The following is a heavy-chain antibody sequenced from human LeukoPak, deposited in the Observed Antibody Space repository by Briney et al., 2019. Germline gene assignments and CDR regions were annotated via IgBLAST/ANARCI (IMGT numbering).Heavy chain of an antibody. V-gene: IGHV3-21*01. J-gene: IGHJ3*01. CDR1: GFIFSSYS. CDR2: ISSSSGYI. CDR3: ARKGNVDF. D-gene: IGHD3-10*01. Sequence: GGSLRLSCAASGFIFSSYSMNWVRQAPGKGLEWVSSISSSSGYIYYADPVKGRFTISRDNAKNSLYLQMNSLRAEDTAVYYCARKGNVDFWGQGTMVTVSS.